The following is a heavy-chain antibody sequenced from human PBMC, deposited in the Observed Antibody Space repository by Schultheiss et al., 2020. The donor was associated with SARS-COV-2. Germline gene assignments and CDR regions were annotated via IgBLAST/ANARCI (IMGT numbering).Heavy chain of an antibody. CDR2: ISSGGSTI. CDR3: AKDTYARDAFDI. V-gene: IGHV3-48*04. D-gene: IGHD3-16*01. J-gene: IGHJ3*02. Sequence: GGSLRLSCAASGFTFSTYWMSWVRQAPGKGLEWVSYISSGGSTIYYAGSVKGRFTISRDNAKNSLYLQMNSLRPEDTALYYCAKDTYARDAFDIWGQGTMVTVSS. CDR1: GFTFSTYW.